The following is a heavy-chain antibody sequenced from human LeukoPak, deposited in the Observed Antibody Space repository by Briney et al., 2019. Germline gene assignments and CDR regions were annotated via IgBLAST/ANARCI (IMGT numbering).Heavy chain of an antibody. CDR3: ARDGFVGAADY. CDR1: EFIFSGYW. D-gene: IGHD6-13*01. CDR2: IKQEGSEK. J-gene: IGHJ4*02. Sequence: GGSLRLSCAASEFIFSGYWMNWVRQAPGKGLEWVANIKQEGSEKQYVDSLRGRVTISRDNAKNSLYLQMNSLRVEHTAVYYCARDGFVGAADYWGQGTLVTVSS. V-gene: IGHV3-7*01.